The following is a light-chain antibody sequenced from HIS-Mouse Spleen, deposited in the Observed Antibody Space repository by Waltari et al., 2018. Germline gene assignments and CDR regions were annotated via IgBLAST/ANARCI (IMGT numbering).Light chain of an antibody. CDR3: QQYDNLHRLT. J-gene: IGKJ3*01. Sequence: DIQMTQSPSSLSASVGDRVTITCQASQDISNYLNRYQQKPGKAPKLLIYDASNLETGVPSRFSGSGSGTDFTFTISSLQPEDIATYYCQQYDNLHRLTFGPGTKVDIK. V-gene: IGKV1-33*01. CDR2: DAS. CDR1: QDISNY.